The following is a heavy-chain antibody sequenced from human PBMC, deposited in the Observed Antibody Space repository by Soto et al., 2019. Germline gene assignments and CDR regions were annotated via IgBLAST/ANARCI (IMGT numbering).Heavy chain of an antibody. J-gene: IGHJ4*02. Sequence: ASVKVSCKASGYTFTTYAMHWVRQAPGQRLEWMGWTSLGSGGTKLSQNFQGRLSLTRDTSANIAYMELSSLRSEDTAMYYCARAYCSPTICHNSDYWGQGTQVTVSS. V-gene: IGHV1-3*01. CDR1: GYTFTTYA. D-gene: IGHD2-2*01. CDR3: ARAYCSPTICHNSDY. CDR2: TSLGSGGT.